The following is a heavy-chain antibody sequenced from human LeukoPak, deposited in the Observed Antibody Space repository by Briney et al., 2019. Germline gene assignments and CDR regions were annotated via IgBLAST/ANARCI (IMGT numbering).Heavy chain of an antibody. CDR1: GGAFSSYA. J-gene: IGHJ4*02. Sequence: SVKVSCKASGGAFSSYAISWVRQAPGQGLEWMGGIIPIFGTANYAQKFQGRVTITADESTSTAYVELSSLRSEDTAVYYCARSEYSSSLLFDYWGQGTLVTVSS. CDR2: IIPIFGTA. D-gene: IGHD6-6*01. V-gene: IGHV1-69*01. CDR3: ARSEYSSSLLFDY.